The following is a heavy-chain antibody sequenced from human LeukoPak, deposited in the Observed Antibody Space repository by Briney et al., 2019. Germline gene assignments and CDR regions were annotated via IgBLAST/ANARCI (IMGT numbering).Heavy chain of an antibody. D-gene: IGHD6-19*01. CDR1: GVTASFDY. V-gene: IGHV3-53*01. Sequence: GRSLRLSCAASGVTASFDYMSWVPEAPGKGLEWITVIYSGGSTYYADSVKGRFTISRDDSKNTLYPLMKSLRAEDKAIYYCARAQWRTYSDYYMDVWGKGTTVTVSS. CDR3: ARAQWRTYSDYYMDV. J-gene: IGHJ6*03. CDR2: IYSGGST.